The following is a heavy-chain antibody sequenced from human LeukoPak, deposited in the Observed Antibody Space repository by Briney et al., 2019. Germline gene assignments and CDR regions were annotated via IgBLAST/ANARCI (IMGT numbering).Heavy chain of an antibody. D-gene: IGHD1-26*01. Sequence: GGSLRLSCAASGFTFSSYSMNWVRQAPGKGLEWVSSVSSSSSYIYYADSVKGRFTISRDNAKNSLYLQMNSLRAEDTAVYYCARRGGSYYLNWFDPWGQGTLVTVSS. V-gene: IGHV3-21*01. CDR3: ARRGGSYYLNWFDP. J-gene: IGHJ5*02. CDR1: GFTFSSYS. CDR2: VSSSSSYI.